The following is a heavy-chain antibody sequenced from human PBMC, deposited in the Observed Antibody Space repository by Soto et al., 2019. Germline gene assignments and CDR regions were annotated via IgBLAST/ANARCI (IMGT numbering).Heavy chain of an antibody. CDR2: IWYDGSKE. J-gene: IGHJ4*02. Sequence: QVHLVESGGGVVQPGRSLRLSCAASGLNFNRNGMHWVRQAPGKGLEWVAVIWYDGSKESYSDSVKGRFTISRDNSKNMLYLQMNSLRAEDTAVYYCARDGDVNTGFGKDYWGQGTLVTVSS. CDR3: ARDGDVNTGFGKDY. D-gene: IGHD3-16*01. CDR1: GLNFNRNG. V-gene: IGHV3-33*01.